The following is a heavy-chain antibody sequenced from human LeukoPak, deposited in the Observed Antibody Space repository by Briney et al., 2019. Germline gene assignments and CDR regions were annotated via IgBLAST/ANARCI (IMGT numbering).Heavy chain of an antibody. J-gene: IGHJ6*02. D-gene: IGHD6-6*01. V-gene: IGHV3-33*01. CDR2: IWYDGSNK. CDR1: GFTFSSYG. CDR3: ARGSAARESYYYGMDV. Sequence: GRSLRLSCAASGFTFSSYGMHWVRQAPGKGLEWVAVIWYDGSNKYYADSVKGRFTISRDNSKNTLYLQINSLRAEDTAVYYCARGSAARESYYYGMDVWGQGTTVTVSS.